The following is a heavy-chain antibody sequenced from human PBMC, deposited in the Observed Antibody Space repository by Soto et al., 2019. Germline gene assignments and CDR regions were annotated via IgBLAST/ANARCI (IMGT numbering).Heavy chain of an antibody. Sequence: EVQLVESGGGLVKPGGSVRLSCAASEFTFSSYSMNWVRQAPGKGLEWVSSISSSSSYIYYADSVKGRFTISRDNAKNSLYLQMNSLRAEDTAVYYCARDLWCICGGDCPLDYWGQGTLVTVSS. CDR3: ARDLWCICGGDCPLDY. J-gene: IGHJ4*02. D-gene: IGHD2-21*02. V-gene: IGHV3-21*01. CDR2: ISSSSSYI. CDR1: EFTFSSYS.